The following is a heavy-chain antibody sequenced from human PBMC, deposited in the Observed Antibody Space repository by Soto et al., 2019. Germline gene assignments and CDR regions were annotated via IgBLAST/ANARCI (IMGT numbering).Heavy chain of an antibody. CDR3: ARGLGYCSGGSCYSNYFDY. J-gene: IGHJ4*02. D-gene: IGHD2-15*01. CDR2: INHSGST. CDR1: GGSFSGYY. V-gene: IGHV4-34*01. Sequence: QVQLQQWGAGLLKPSETLSLTCAVYGGSFSGYYWSWLRQPPGKGLEWIGEINHSGSTNYNPSLKSRVTISVDTSKNQFSLKLSSVTAADTAVYYCARGLGYCSGGSCYSNYFDYWGQGTLVTVSS.